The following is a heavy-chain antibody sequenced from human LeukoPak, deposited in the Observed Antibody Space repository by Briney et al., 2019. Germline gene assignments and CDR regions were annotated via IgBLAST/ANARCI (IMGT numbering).Heavy chain of an antibody. V-gene: IGHV4-59*01. CDR2: IYYSGST. Sequence: SETLSLTCTVSGGSISSYYWSWIRQPPGKGLEWIGYIYYSGSTNYNPCLKSRVTISVDTSKNQFSLKLSSVTAADTAVYHCARVGERGTHYGDLYYFDYWGQGTLVTVSS. CDR1: GGSISSYY. D-gene: IGHD4-17*01. CDR3: ARVGERGTHYGDLYYFDY. J-gene: IGHJ4*02.